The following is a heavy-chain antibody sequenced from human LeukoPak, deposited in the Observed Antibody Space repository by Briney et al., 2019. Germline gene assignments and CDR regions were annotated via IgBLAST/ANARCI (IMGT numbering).Heavy chain of an antibody. CDR2: ISGSGGST. CDR1: GFTFSSYG. CDR3: AKGGGYEAQYYYYYLDV. J-gene: IGHJ6*03. Sequence: GGSLRLSCAASGFTFSSYGMSWVRQAPGKGLEWVSAISGSGGSTYYADSVKGRFTISRDNSKNMLYLQMKSLRAEDTAVYYCAKGGGYEAQYYYYYLDVWGKGTTVTISS. V-gene: IGHV3-23*01. D-gene: IGHD5-12*01.